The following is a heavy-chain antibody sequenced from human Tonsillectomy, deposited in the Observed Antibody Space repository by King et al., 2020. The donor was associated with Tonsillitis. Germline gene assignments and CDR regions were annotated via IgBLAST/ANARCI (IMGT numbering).Heavy chain of an antibody. J-gene: IGHJ3*02. D-gene: IGHD3-10*01. CDR3: TRDLIGYDAFDI. CDR1: EYIFTDYY. V-gene: IGHV1-2*02. CDR2: INPDGGRT. Sequence: VQLVQSGAEVKKPGASVKVSCKASEYIFTDYYIHWVRQTPGQGLEWMGRINPDGGRTTYAQRFQGRVAMTTDTSINTASMELSRLTSDDTAVYYCTRDLIGYDAFDIWGQGTMVFVSS.